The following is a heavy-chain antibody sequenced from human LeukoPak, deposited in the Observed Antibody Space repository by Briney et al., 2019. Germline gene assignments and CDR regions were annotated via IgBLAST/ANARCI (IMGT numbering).Heavy chain of an antibody. CDR1: DYTFTNYG. Sequence: RASVKVSCKASDYTFTNYGISWARQAPGQGLEWMGWISTYNGNTNYAQKLQGRVTMTTDTSTSTAYMELRSLRSDDTAVYYCARDCSSSSCYNVYWGQGTLVTVSS. CDR3: ARDCSSSSCYNVY. V-gene: IGHV1-18*01. J-gene: IGHJ4*02. CDR2: ISTYNGNT. D-gene: IGHD2-2*02.